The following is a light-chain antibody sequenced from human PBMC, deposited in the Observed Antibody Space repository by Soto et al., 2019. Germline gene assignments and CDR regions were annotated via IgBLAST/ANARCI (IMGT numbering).Light chain of an antibody. V-gene: IGLV1-40*01. CDR3: SSYTSSSTRV. CDR2: GDN. Sequence: QSVLTQPPSVSGAPGQRVAISCTGSSSNIGAEYDVHWYQQLPGTAPKRLIYGDNNRPSGVPDRFSGSKSGTSASLAITGLQPEDEADYYCSSYTSSSTRVFGGGTKLTVL. CDR1: SSNIGAEYD. J-gene: IGLJ3*02.